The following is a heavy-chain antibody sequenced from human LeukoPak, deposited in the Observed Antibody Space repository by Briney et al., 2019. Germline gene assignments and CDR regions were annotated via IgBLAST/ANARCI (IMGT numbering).Heavy chain of an antibody. CDR3: ARMTAATRWYFEL. J-gene: IGHJ2*01. Sequence: PSQTLSLTCAISGDTVSSDSAAWNWIRQSPSRGLEWLGRAYYRSKWYFDYAVSVKSRTTINPDTSKNQFSLHLNSVTPEDTAVYYCARMTAATRWYFELWGRGTLVTVSS. V-gene: IGHV6-1*01. D-gene: IGHD5-12*01. CDR2: AYYRSKWYF. CDR1: GDTVSSDSAA.